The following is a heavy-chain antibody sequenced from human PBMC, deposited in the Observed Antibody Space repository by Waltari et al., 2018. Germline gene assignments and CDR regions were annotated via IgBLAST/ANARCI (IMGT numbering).Heavy chain of an antibody. CDR2: IYHSGST. CDR3: ARGDIKNYYGMDV. V-gene: IGHV4-38-2*02. Sequence: SGYSWGWIRQPPGKGLEWLGSIYHSGSTYYNPSLKSRVTISVDTSKNQFSLKLSSVTAADTAVYYCARGDIKNYYGMDVWGQGTTVTVSS. J-gene: IGHJ6*02. CDR1: SGYS.